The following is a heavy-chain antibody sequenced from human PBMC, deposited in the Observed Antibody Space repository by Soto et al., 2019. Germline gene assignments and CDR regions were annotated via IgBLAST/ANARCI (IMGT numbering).Heavy chain of an antibody. CDR3: TTIVVVVAATPGGY. CDR2: IKSKTDGGTT. Sequence: GGSLRLSCASSGFTFSNAWMSWVRQAPGKGLEWVGRIKSKTDGGTTDYAAPVKGRFTISRDDSKNTLYLQMNSLKTEDTAVYYCTTIVVVVAATPGGYWGQGTLVTVSS. J-gene: IGHJ4*02. CDR1: GFTFSNAW. V-gene: IGHV3-15*01. D-gene: IGHD2-15*01.